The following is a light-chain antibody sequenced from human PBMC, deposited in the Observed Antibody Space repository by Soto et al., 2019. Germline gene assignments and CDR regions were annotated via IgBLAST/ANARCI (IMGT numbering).Light chain of an antibody. CDR2: GAS. V-gene: IGKV3-20*01. CDR3: HQYGTSPYT. J-gene: IGKJ2*01. Sequence: EFVLTQSPGTLSLSPGDRATLSCRASQSVGSSYLAWYQQKPGQAPRLLIYGASSRATGIPDRFSGSGSGTDFTLTIRGLEPEDFAVYYCHQYGTSPYTFGQGTKLEIK. CDR1: QSVGSSY.